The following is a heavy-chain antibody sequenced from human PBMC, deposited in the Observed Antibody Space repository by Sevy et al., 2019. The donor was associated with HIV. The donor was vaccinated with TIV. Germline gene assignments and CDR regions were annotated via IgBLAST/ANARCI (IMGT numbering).Heavy chain of an antibody. Sequence: GGSLRLSCAASGFTFSSYGMHWVRQAPGKGLEWVAVISYDGSNKYYADSVKGRFTISRDNSKNTLYLQMNSLRAEDTAVYYCAKELPSDYDFWSGYYPSYYHYGMDVWGQGTTVTVSS. V-gene: IGHV3-30*18. CDR2: ISYDGSNK. CDR1: GFTFSSYG. J-gene: IGHJ6*02. CDR3: AKELPSDYDFWSGYYPSYYHYGMDV. D-gene: IGHD3-3*01.